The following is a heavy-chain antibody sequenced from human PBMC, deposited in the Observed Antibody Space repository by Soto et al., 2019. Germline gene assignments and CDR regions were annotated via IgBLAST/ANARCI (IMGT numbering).Heavy chain of an antibody. D-gene: IGHD5-12*01. Sequence: QVQLVQSGAEVKKPGSSVKVSCKASGGTFSSYAISWVRQAPGQGLEWMGGIIPIFGTANYAQKSQGRGTCHGEKSPRTAYMGLSSVIPEDTAVYYWPRGRDGYNYARHYWGQGTLVTVSS. J-gene: IGHJ4*02. CDR2: IIPIFGTA. CDR3: PRGRDGYNYARHY. CDR1: GGTFSSYA. V-gene: IGHV1-69*06.